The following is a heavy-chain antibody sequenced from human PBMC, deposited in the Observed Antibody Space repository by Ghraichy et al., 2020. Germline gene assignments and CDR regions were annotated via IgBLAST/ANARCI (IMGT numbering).Heavy chain of an antibody. CDR3: ARGRSKLYCSSTSCPYYYYYGMDV. V-gene: IGHV4-34*01. D-gene: IGHD2-2*01. J-gene: IGHJ6*02. Sequence: SQTLSLTCAVYGGSFSGYYWSWIRQPPGKGLEWIGEINHSGSTNYNPSLKSRVTISVDTSKNQFSLKLSSVTAADTAVYYCARGRSKLYCSSTSCPYYYYYGMDVWGQGTTVTVSS. CDR2: INHSGST. CDR1: GGSFSGYY.